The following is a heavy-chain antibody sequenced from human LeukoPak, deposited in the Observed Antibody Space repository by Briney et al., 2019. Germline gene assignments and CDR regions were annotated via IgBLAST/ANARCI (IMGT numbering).Heavy chain of an antibody. Sequence: PSGTLSLTCTVSGGSISSSSYYWGWVRQPPGRGLEWIGSIYYSGSTYYNPSLKSRVTISVDTSKNQFSLKLSSVTAADTAVYYCARDPYGDYEDWGQGTLVTVSS. J-gene: IGHJ4*02. CDR2: IYYSGST. D-gene: IGHD4-17*01. V-gene: IGHV4-39*07. CDR3: ARDPYGDYED. CDR1: GGSISSSSYY.